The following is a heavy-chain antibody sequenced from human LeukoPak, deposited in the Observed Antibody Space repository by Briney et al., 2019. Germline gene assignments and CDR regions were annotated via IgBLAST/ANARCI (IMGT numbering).Heavy chain of an antibody. CDR3: AKDLGSRGLGTTLIN. CDR2: IWNDGTDK. D-gene: IGHD1/OR15-1a*01. CDR1: GFTFSHYG. V-gene: IGHV3-33*03. Sequence: TGGSLRLSCATSGFTFSHYGMHWVRQAPGKGLEWVAVIWNDGTDKYYGDSVKGRFTISRGNSKNTLYLQIHSLKVEDTAIYFCAKDLGSRGLGTTLINWGQGTLVTVSS. J-gene: IGHJ4*02.